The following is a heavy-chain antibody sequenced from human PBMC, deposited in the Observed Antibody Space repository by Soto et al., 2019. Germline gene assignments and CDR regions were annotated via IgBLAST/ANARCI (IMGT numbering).Heavy chain of an antibody. J-gene: IGHJ6*03. D-gene: IGHD2-15*01. CDR3: AREEGYCSGGSCYPWPGVYYSYMDV. V-gene: IGHV3-21*01. CDR1: GFTFSSYS. Sequence: EVQLVESGGGLVKPGGSLRLSCAASGFTFSSYSMNWVRQAPGKGLEWVSSISSSSSYIYYADSVKGRFTISRDNAKNSLYLQMNSLRAEDTAVYYCAREEGYCSGGSCYPWPGVYYSYMDVWGKGTTVTVSS. CDR2: ISSSSSYI.